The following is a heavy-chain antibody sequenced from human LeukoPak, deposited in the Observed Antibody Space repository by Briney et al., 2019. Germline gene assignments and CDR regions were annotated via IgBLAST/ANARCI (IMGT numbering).Heavy chain of an antibody. CDR2: IYYSGST. J-gene: IGHJ2*01. CDR3: AGALAPSGWYYWYFDL. Sequence: PSETLSLTCTVSGGSVSSGSYYWSWIRQPPGKGLEWIGYIYYSGSTNYNPSLKSRVTISVDTSKNQFSLKLSSVTAADTAVYYCAGALAPSGWYYWYFDLWGRGTLVTVSS. V-gene: IGHV4-61*01. CDR1: GGSVSSGSYY. D-gene: IGHD6-19*01.